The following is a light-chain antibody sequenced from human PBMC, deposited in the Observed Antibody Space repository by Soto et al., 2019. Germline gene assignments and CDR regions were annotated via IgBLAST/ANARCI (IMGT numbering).Light chain of an antibody. CDR2: DVS. CDR1: QNVSHW. CDR3: KQYYGFPWT. V-gene: IGKV1-5*01. J-gene: IGKJ1*01. Sequence: DIQMTQSPSTLSASIGDRVTITCRASQNVSHWLAWYRQKPGKAPNLLIYDVSSSESGVPSRFSGSGSGTEFTLTVSRLQPDDFATYFCKQYYGFPWTFGQGTKVEIK.